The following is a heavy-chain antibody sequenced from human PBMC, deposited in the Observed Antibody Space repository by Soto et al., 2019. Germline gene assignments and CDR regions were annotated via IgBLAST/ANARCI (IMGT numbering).Heavy chain of an antibody. V-gene: IGHV3-23*01. J-gene: IGHJ6*02. CDR1: GFTFSSYA. D-gene: IGHD3-3*01. CDR2: ISGSGGST. CDR3: AKDKLSELRFLGGLPLGGMDV. Sequence: EVQLLESGGGLVQPGGSLRLSCAASGFTFSSYAMSWVRQAPGKGLEWVSAISGSGGSTYYADSVKGRFTISRDNSKNRLYRKMNGLRAEDTAVYYGAKDKLSELRFLGGLPLGGMDVWGQGTTVTVSS.